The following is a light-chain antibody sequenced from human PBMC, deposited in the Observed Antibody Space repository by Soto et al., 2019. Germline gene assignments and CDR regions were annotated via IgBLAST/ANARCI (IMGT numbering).Light chain of an antibody. CDR2: AAS. J-gene: IGKJ2*01. CDR3: QQRVYT. CDR1: QSISSY. V-gene: IGKV1-39*01. Sequence: DIQMTQSPSSLSASVGDRVTITCRASQSISSYLNWYQQKPGKAPKLLIYAASSLQSGVPSRFSGSGSGTDSTLTISSLQPEDFATYYCQQRVYTFGQGTKVDIK.